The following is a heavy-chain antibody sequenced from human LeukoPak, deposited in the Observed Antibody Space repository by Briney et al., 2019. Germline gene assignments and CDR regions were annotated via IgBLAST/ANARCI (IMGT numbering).Heavy chain of an antibody. D-gene: IGHD6-13*01. Sequence: GESLKISCKGSGYSFTNYWIGWVRQMPGKGLEWMGVIYPGDSDTRYSPSFQGQVTISADKSISTAYLQWSSLKASDTALYYCARPSSSWYDNFDYWGQGTLVTVSS. CDR1: GYSFTNYW. CDR3: ARPSSSWYDNFDY. CDR2: IYPGDSDT. J-gene: IGHJ4*02. V-gene: IGHV5-51*01.